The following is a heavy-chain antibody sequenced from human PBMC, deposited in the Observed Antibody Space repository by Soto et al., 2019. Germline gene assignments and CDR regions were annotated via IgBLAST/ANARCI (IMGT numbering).Heavy chain of an antibody. CDR1: GFTLSSYG. CDR3: AKEITVAGDLDY. CDR2: ISNDGSKE. J-gene: IGHJ4*01. D-gene: IGHD6-19*01. V-gene: IGHV3-30*18. Sequence: PVGSLRLSCVASGFTLSSYGIHWVRQAPGKGLEWVAVISNDGSKEYYADSVKGRFTISRDNSKNTLYLQMDSLRPEDTAVYYCAKEITVAGDLDYWGHGTLVTVSS.